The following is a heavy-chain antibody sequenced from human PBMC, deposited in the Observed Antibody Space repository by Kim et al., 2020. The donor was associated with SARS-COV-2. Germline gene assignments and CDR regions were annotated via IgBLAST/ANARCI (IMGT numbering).Heavy chain of an antibody. Sequence: GGSLILSCAASGFTVSDYGMHWVRQAPGKGLEWVAVVSSDGSSKYYADSVKGRFTISKDNPKNNVFLQLSSLRAEDTALYYCARDRRMVRGFIVAFNIWGQGTMVTVSS. D-gene: IGHD3-10*01. J-gene: IGHJ3*02. CDR1: GFTVSDYG. CDR3: ARDRRMVRGFIVAFNI. CDR2: VSSDGSSK. V-gene: IGHV3-33*01.